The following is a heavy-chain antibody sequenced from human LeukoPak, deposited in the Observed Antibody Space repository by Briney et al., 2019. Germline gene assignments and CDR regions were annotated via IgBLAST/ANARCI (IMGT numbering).Heavy chain of an antibody. J-gene: IGHJ6*03. V-gene: IGHV3-23*01. Sequence: GGTLRLSCAASGFTFSSYGMSWVRQAPGKGLEWVSAISGGGGSTYYADSVKGRFTISRDNSKNTLYLQMNSLRAEDTAVYYCAKEGRVRGVQHYYMDVWGKGTTVTISS. CDR1: GFTFSSYG. CDR3: AKEGRVRGVQHYYMDV. D-gene: IGHD3-10*01. CDR2: ISGGGGST.